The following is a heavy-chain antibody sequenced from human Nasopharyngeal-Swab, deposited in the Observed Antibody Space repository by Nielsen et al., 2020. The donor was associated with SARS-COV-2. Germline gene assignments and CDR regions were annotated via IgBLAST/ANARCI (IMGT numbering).Heavy chain of an antibody. CDR2: ISAYNGNT. Sequence: ASVKVSCKASGYTFTSYGISWVRQAPGQGLEWMGWISAYNGNTNYAQKLQGRVTMTTDTSTSTAYMELRSLRSDDTAVYYCARVSGWDYIYYYYGMDVWGQGTTVTVSS. CDR3: ARVSGWDYIYYYYGMDV. D-gene: IGHD3-10*01. V-gene: IGHV1-18*01. CDR1: GYTFTSYG. J-gene: IGHJ6*02.